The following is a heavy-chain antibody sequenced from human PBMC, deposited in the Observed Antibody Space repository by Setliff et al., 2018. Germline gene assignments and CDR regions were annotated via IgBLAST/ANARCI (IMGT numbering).Heavy chain of an antibody. CDR2: IHYSGNT. Sequence: SETLSLTCTVSGFSINSGTHFWGWIRQPPGKGLEWIGRIHYSGNTYYNASLKSRVIISVDTAQNQFSLKLTSVTAADTAVYYCARTGTYRYFDSWGQGTRVTVSS. CDR1: GFSINSGTHF. V-gene: IGHV4-39*01. D-gene: IGHD1-1*01. J-gene: IGHJ4*02. CDR3: ARTGTYRYFDS.